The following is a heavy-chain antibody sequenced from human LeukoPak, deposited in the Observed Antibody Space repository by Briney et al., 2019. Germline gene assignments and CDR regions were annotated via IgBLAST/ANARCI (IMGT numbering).Heavy chain of an antibody. Sequence: GGSLRLSCAASGFTFTTYNMNWVRQAPGKRLEWVSYISTTSSNIYYADSVEGRFTISRDNAKNLLYLQMDSLRDEDTAVYYCSRDGGFWSAYPLDYWGQGTLVTVSA. J-gene: IGHJ4*02. CDR2: ISTTSSNI. V-gene: IGHV3-48*02. CDR3: SRDGGFWSAYPLDY. CDR1: GFTFTTYN. D-gene: IGHD3-3*01.